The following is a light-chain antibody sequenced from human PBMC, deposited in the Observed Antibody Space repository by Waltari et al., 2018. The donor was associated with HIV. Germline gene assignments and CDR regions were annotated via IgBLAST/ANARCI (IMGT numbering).Light chain of an antibody. CDR2: ATS. J-gene: IGKJ2*01. CDR3: QQSYDAPYT. Sequence: DIQMTQSPSSLSASVGDRVPITCRASQTISLYLNWYQHKPGQAPKLLIYATSTLQSGVPSRFSGSAFGTGFTLTINSLQPEDFATYYCQQSYDAPYTFGQGTKVET. V-gene: IGKV1-39*01. CDR1: QTISLY.